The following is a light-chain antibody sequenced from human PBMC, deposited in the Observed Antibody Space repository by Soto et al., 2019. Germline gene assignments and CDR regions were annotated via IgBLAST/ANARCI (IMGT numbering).Light chain of an antibody. J-gene: IGKJ4*01. V-gene: IGKV1-5*01. CDR3: QQYNSAPLT. Sequence: DVQMTQSPSTLSASAGDRVTITCRASQTLSVWLAWYQQKQGKAPNLXIYDVSTLGSGVPSRFSGSGAGTDSTRTINNLQPDDFATDYCQQYNSAPLTFGGGTKVDIK. CDR2: DVS. CDR1: QTLSVW.